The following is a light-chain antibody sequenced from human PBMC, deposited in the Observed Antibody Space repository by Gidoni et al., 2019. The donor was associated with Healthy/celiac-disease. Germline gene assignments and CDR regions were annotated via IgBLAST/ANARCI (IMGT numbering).Light chain of an antibody. J-gene: IGKJ4*01. Sequence: IVFTQSPATLSLSPGERATLSCRASQSVSSYLAWYQQKPGQAPRLLIYDASNRATGIPARFSGSGSGTDFTLTISSLEPEDFAVYYCQQRSNWPFTFGGGTKVEIK. CDR2: DAS. V-gene: IGKV3-11*01. CDR3: QQRSNWPFT. CDR1: QSVSSY.